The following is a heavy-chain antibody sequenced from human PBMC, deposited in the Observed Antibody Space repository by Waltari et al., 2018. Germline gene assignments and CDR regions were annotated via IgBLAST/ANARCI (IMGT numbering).Heavy chain of an antibody. CDR1: GFSFIHYP. CDR3: AKADFGDPFWYFDL. V-gene: IGHV3-23*01. J-gene: IGHJ2*01. D-gene: IGHD4-17*01. CDR2: MTADGRSR. Sequence: EVQLLESGGDLVQPGGSLRLSCAASGFSFIHYPMAWVRQAPGKGLEWVSTMTADGRSRNYADSVKGRFTISRDNSQNTLDLQMNTLRAEDTAVYFCAKADFGDPFWYFDLWGRGTLVTV.